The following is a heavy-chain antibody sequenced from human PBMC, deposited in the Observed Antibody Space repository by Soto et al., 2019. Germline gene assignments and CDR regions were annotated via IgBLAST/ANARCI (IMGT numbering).Heavy chain of an antibody. V-gene: IGHV3-23*01. CDR1: GFTFSSYA. J-gene: IGHJ4*02. CDR2: ISVSGGST. CDR3: AKGMGGYRPPPLDFDY. D-gene: IGHD3-22*01. Sequence: EVQLLESGGGLVQPGGSLRLSCAASGFTFSSYAMSWVRQAPGKGLEWVSAISVSGGSTYYADSVKGRFTISRDNSKTPLYLQMNSLRAEDTAVYYCAKGMGGYRPPPLDFDYWGQGTLVTVSS.